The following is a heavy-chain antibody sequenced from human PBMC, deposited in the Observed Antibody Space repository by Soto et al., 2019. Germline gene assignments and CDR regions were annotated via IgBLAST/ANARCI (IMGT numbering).Heavy chain of an antibody. V-gene: IGHV4-59*08. J-gene: IGHJ4*02. CDR3: ARLWCSSTSCYFWYFDY. D-gene: IGHD2-2*01. CDR2: IYYSGST. Sequence: SETLSLTCTVAGGYISSYYWSWIRQQPGKGLEWIGYIYYSGSTNYNPSLKSRVTISVDTSKNQFSLKLSSVTAADTAVYYCARLWCSSTSCYFWYFDYWGQGTLVTVSS. CDR1: GGYISSYY.